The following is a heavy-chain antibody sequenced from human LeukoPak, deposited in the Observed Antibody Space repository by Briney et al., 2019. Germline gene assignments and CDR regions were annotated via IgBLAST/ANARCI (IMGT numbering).Heavy chain of an antibody. CDR2: ISYDGSNK. D-gene: IGHD5-18*01. J-gene: IGHJ3*02. Sequence: GGSLRLSCAASGFTFSSYGMHWVRQAPGKGLEWVAVISYDGSNKYYADSVKGRFTISRDNSKNTLYLQMNSLRAEDTAVYYCAKGYSYGVDAFDIWGQGTMVTVSS. CDR3: AKGYSYGVDAFDI. CDR1: GFTFSSYG. V-gene: IGHV3-30*18.